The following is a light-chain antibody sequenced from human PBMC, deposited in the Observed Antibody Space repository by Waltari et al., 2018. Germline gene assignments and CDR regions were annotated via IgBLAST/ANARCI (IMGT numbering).Light chain of an antibody. V-gene: IGKV3-20*01. J-gene: IGKJ3*01. CDR3: QQYGSSPGFT. CDR1: QSVSSTY. CDR2: GAS. Sequence: EIVLTQSPGTLSLSPGERATLSCRASQSVSSTYLAWYQQKPGQAPRPLIYGASRSATGIPDRFSGSGSGTDFTLTISRLEPEDFAVYYCQQYGSSPGFTFGPGTKVDIK.